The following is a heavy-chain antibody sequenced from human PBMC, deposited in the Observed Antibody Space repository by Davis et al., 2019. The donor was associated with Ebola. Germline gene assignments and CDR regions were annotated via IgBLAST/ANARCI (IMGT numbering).Heavy chain of an antibody. V-gene: IGHV1-18*04. CDR1: GYTFTSYG. CDR3: ASQTNVVPAAGRNYYYYGMDV. J-gene: IGHJ6*02. Sequence: ASVKVSCKASGYTFTSYGISWVRQAPGQGLEWMGWISAYNGNTNYAQKLQGRVTITADESTSTAYMELSSLKSEDTAVYYCASQTNVVPAAGRNYYYYGMDVWGQGTTVTVSS. CDR2: ISAYNGNT. D-gene: IGHD2-2*01.